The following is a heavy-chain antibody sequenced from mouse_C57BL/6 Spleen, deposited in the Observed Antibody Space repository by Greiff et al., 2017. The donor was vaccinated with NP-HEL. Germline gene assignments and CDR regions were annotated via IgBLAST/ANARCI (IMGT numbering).Heavy chain of an antibody. CDR1: GFTFSSYG. CDR3: ARHGLDSSGYDFDY. J-gene: IGHJ2*01. V-gene: IGHV5-6*02. D-gene: IGHD3-2*02. CDR2: ISSGGSYT. Sequence: DVKLVESGGDLVKPGGSLKLSCAASGFTFSSYGMSWVRQTPDKRLEWVATISSGGSYTYYPDSVKGRFTISRDNAKNTLYLQMSSLKSEDTAMYYCARHGLDSSGYDFDYWGQGTTLTVSS.